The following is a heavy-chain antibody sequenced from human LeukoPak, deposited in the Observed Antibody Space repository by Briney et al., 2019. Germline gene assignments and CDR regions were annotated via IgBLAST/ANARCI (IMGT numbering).Heavy chain of an antibody. V-gene: IGHV3-74*01. D-gene: IGHD2-15*01. CDR1: GFTFSSYW. CDR3: ARGHIVVGYYYYMDV. CDR2: INTDGSST. J-gene: IGHJ6*03. Sequence: GGSLRLSCAASGFTFSSYWMHWVRQAPGKGLVWVSRINTDGSSTNYADSVKGRFTISRDNAKNTLYLQMNSLRAEDMAVYYCARGHIVVGYYYYMDVWGKGTTVTVSS.